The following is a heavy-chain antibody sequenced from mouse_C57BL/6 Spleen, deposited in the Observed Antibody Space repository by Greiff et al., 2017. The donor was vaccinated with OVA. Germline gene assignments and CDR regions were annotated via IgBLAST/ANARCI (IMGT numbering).Heavy chain of an antibody. J-gene: IGHJ4*01. V-gene: IGHV5-17*01. CDR1: GFTFRDYG. CDR2: ISSGSSTI. CDR3: AIYGNYYAMDY. D-gene: IGHD2-1*01. Sequence: EVQRVESGGGLVKPGGSLKLSCAASGFTFRDYGMHWVRQAPEKGLEWVAYISSGSSTIYYADTVKGRFTISRDNAKNTLFLQMTSLRSEDTAMYYCAIYGNYYAMDYWGQGTSVTVSS.